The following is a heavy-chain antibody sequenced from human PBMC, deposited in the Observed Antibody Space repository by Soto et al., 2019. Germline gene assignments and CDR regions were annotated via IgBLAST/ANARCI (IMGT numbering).Heavy chain of an antibody. CDR1: GGSISSGDYY. CDR3: ASNRYDSSGYCYYYYGMDV. D-gene: IGHD3-22*01. CDR2: IYYSGST. J-gene: IGHJ6*02. V-gene: IGHV4-30-4*01. Sequence: PSETLSLTCTVSGGSISSGDYYWSWIRQPPGKGLEWIGCIYYSGSTYYNPSLKGRVTISVDTSKNQFSLKLSSVTAADTAVYYCASNRYDSSGYCYYYYGMDVWGQGTTVTVSS.